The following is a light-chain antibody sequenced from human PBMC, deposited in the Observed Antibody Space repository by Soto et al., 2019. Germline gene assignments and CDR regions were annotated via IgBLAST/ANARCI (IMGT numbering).Light chain of an antibody. CDR2: GAS. Sequence: EIVLKQSPGTLSLSPGERATLSCRASQSVSSSYLAWYQQKPGQAPRLLIYGASSRATGIPDRFSGSGSGTDFTLTISRLEPEDFAVYYCQQYGSSPSVTFGQGTMVDI. CDR3: QQYGSSPSVT. CDR1: QSVSSSY. V-gene: IGKV3-20*01. J-gene: IGKJ1*01.